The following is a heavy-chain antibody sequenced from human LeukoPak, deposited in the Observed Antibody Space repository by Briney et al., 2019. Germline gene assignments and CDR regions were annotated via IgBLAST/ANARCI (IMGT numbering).Heavy chain of an antibody. J-gene: IGHJ4*02. CDR3: AREGVYYYGSGSPIDY. D-gene: IGHD3-10*01. V-gene: IGHV4-4*07. CDR1: GGSISSYY. Sequence: SETLSLTCTVSGGSISSYYWSWIRQPAGKGLEWIGRIYTSGSTNYNPSLKSRVTMSVDTSKNQFSLKLSSVTAADTAVYYCAREGVYYYGSGSPIDYWGQGTLVTVSS. CDR2: IYTSGST.